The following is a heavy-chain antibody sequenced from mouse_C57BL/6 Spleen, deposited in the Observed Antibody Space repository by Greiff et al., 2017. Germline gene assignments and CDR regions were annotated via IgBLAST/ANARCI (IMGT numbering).Heavy chain of an antibody. CDR2: ISYDGSN. CDR3: ARSWDSYAMDY. D-gene: IGHD4-1*01. V-gene: IGHV3-6*01. J-gene: IGHJ4*01. Sequence: EVQRVESGPGLVKPSQSLSLTCSVTGYSITSGYYWNWIRQFPGNKLEWMGYISYDGSNNYNPSLKNRISITRDTSKNQFFLKLNSVTTEDTATYYCARSWDSYAMDYWGQGTSVTVSS. CDR1: GYSITSGYY.